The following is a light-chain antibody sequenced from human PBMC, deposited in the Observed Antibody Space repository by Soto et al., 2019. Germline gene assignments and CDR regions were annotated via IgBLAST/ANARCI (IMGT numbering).Light chain of an antibody. J-gene: IGLJ1*01. V-gene: IGLV2-23*01. CDR1: TSDVGSYKL. CDR2: DDT. Sequence: QSVLTQAASVSGSPGQSITISCTGSTSDVGSYKLVSWYQQHPGKAPKLMIYDDTKRPSGVSTRFSGSKSASTASLTISGLQAEDEADYYCCSYGGTNTSILATGPKATVL. CDR3: CSYGGTNTSI.